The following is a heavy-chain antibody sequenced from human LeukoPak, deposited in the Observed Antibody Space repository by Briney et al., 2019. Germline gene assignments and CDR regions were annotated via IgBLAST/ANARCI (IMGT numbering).Heavy chain of an antibody. D-gene: IGHD5-12*01. CDR3: ARGGGYLYYFDY. CDR2: IYYSGST. V-gene: IGHV4-59*01. CDR1: GGSISSYY. Sequence: SETLSLTCTVSGGSISSYYWSWIRQPPGKGLEWIGYIYYSGSTNYNPSLKSRVTISVDTSKNQFSLKLSSVTAADTAVYYCARGGGYLYYFDYWRQGTLVTVSS. J-gene: IGHJ4*02.